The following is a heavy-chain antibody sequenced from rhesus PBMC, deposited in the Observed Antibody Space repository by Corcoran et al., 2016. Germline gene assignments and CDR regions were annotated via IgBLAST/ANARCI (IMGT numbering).Heavy chain of an antibody. Sequence: QVTLKESGPALVKPTQTLTLTCPFSGFAISTSGTGVGWNRQPPGKALEWLGSIYWDDSKYYSTSLKNRFTISKDTSKNQVVLTMANMDPVDTATYYCARVTDIAAAGQFDFWGQGVLVTVSS. CDR3: ARVTDIAAAGQFDF. CDR2: IYWDDSK. D-gene: IGHD6-31*01. J-gene: IGHJ4*01. CDR1: GFAISTSGTG. V-gene: IGHV2-95*01.